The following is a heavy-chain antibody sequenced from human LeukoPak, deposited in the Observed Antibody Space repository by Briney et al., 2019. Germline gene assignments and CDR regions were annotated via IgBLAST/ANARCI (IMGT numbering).Heavy chain of an antibody. D-gene: IGHD3-10*01. CDR2: IYHSGST. CDR1: GYSISSGYY. V-gene: IGHV4-38-2*02. Sequence: SETLSLTCTVSGYSISSGYYWGWIRQPPGKGLEWIGSIYHSGSTYYNPSLKSRVTISVDTSKNQFSLKLSSVTAADTAVYYCARVNYYGSGSYYYNWFDPWGQGTLVTVSS. CDR3: ARVNYYGSGSYYYNWFDP. J-gene: IGHJ5*02.